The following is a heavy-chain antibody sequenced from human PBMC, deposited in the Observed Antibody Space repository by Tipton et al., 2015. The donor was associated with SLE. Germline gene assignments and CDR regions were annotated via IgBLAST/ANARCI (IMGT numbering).Heavy chain of an antibody. Sequence: LRLSCTVSVGSIRSTNYYWGWIRQPPGKGLEWIGSIFYTGSTYYNPSLKSRVSFSIDTSKHQFSLKLNSVTAADTAVYFCARIDERDGYNIVYWGQGTLVTVSS. D-gene: IGHD5-24*01. J-gene: IGHJ4*02. V-gene: IGHV4-39*07. CDR3: ARIDERDGYNIVY. CDR2: IFYTGST. CDR1: VGSIRSTNYY.